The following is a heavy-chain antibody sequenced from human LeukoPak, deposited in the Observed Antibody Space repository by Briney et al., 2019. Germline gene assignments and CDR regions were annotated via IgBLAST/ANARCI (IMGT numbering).Heavy chain of an antibody. CDR2: FDPEDGET. V-gene: IGHV1-24*01. CDR1: GYTLTELS. CDR3: ATVFLGYCSSTSCPRWFDP. D-gene: IGHD2-2*01. Sequence: GASVKVSRKVSGYTLTELSMHWVRQAPGKGLEWMGGFDPEDGETIYAQKFQGRVTMTEDTSTDTAYMELSSLRSEDTAVYYCATVFLGYCSSTSCPRWFDPWGQGTLVTVSS. J-gene: IGHJ5*02.